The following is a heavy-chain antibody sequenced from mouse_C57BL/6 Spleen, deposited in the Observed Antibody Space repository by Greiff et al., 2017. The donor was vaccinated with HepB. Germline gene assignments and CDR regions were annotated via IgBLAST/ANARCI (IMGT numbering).Heavy chain of an antibody. CDR1: GYTFTDYY. CDR3: ARRAYGSSFYYAMDY. D-gene: IGHD1-1*01. J-gene: IGHJ4*01. V-gene: IGHV1-76*01. Sequence: QVHVKQSGAELVRPGASVKLSCKASGYTFTDYYINWVKQRPGQGLEWIARIYPGSGNTYYNEKFKGKATLTAEISSSTAYMQLSSLTSEDSAVYYGARRAYGSSFYYAMDYWGQGTSVTVSS. CDR2: IYPGSGNT.